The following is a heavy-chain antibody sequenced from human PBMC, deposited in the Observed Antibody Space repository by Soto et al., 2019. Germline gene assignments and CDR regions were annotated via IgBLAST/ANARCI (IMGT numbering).Heavy chain of an antibody. CDR1: GGSISNYY. CDR3: ARSAFYYGSGAYYFEN. J-gene: IGHJ4*02. D-gene: IGHD3-10*01. CDR2: THITGST. V-gene: IGHV4-4*07. Sequence: PSETLSLTCTVSGGSISNYYWSWIRQPAGKGLEWIGRTHITGSTSCNPSLKSRVTMSVDTSRNQFSLRLSSVTAADTAVYYCARSAFYYGSGAYYFENWGQGNLVTVSS.